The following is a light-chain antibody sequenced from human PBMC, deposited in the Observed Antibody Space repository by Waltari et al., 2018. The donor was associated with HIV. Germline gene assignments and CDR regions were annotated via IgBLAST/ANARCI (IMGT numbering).Light chain of an antibody. CDR1: QSVSSH. CDR2: DAS. J-gene: IGKJ5*01. V-gene: IGKV3-15*01. CDR3: QHYNDWPIT. Sequence: EIVMTQSPATLSVSPGERATLSCRASQSVSSHLAGYQQLPGQAPRLLIDDASTRATGSPARFSGSGSGTEFTLTISSLQSEDFAIYYCQHYNDWPITFGQGTRLEIK.